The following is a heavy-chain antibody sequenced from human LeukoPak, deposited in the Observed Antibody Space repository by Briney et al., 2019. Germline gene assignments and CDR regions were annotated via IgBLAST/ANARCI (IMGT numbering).Heavy chain of an antibody. CDR2: IYYSGST. Sequence: PSETLSLTCTVSGGSISSGGYSWSWIRQHPGKGLEWIGYIYYSGSTYYNPSLKSRVTISVDTSKNQFSLKLSSVTAADTAVYYCARDLLSSSSAPDYWGQGTLVTVSS. CDR3: ARDLLSSSSAPDY. CDR1: GGSISSGGYS. J-gene: IGHJ4*02. V-gene: IGHV4-31*03. D-gene: IGHD6-6*01.